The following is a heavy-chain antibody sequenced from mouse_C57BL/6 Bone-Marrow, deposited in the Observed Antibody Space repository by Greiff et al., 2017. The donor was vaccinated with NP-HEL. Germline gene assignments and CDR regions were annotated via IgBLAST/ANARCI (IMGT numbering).Heavy chain of an antibody. J-gene: IGHJ3*01. CDR3: TRDRPWFAY. CDR2: ISSGGDYL. Sequence: EVQGVESGEGLVKPGGSLKLSCAASGFTFSSYAMSWVRQTPEKRLEWVAYISSGGDYLYYADTVKGRFTISRDNARNTLYLQMSSLKSEDTDMYYCTRDRPWFAYWGQGTLVTVSA. CDR1: GFTFSSYA. V-gene: IGHV5-9-1*02.